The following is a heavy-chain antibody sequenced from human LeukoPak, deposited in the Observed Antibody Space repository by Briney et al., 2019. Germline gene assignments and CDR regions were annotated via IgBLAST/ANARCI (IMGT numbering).Heavy chain of an antibody. Sequence: ASVKVSCKASGYTFTDYYMHWVRQAPGQGLEWMGWINPNSGGTSFAQKFLGRVTMTRDTSISTAYMELSRLRSDDTAVYYCARFVTATPAYYYYGLDVWGQGTTVTVSS. CDR3: ARFVTATPAYYYYGLDV. V-gene: IGHV1-2*02. CDR1: GYTFTDYY. J-gene: IGHJ6*02. D-gene: IGHD1/OR15-1a*01. CDR2: INPNSGGT.